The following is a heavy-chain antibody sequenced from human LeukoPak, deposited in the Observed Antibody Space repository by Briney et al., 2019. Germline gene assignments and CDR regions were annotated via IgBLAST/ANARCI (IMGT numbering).Heavy chain of an antibody. J-gene: IGHJ4*02. V-gene: IGHV3-11*06. Sequence: GGSLRLSCAASGLTFSDYYMSWIRQAPGKGLEWVSYISSSSSYTNYADSVKGRFTISRDNAKNSLYLQMNSLRAEDTAVYYCARVSMERLYFDYWGQGTLVTVSS. D-gene: IGHD1-1*01. CDR2: ISSSSSYT. CDR1: GLTFSDYY. CDR3: ARVSMERLYFDY.